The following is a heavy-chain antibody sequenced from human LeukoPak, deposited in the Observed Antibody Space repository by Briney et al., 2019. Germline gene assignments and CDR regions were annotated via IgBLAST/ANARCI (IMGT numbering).Heavy chain of an antibody. J-gene: IGHJ4*02. CDR2: ISGSGGSS. V-gene: IGHV3-23*01. Sequence: GGSLRLSCAASGFTFSNYAMSWVRQAPGKGLEWVSGISGSGGSSYYADSVKGRFTISRDNSKNTLYLQMYSLRAEDTAVYYCAKGLNYCDSNGFDYWGQGTLVTVSS. CDR1: GFTFSNYA. D-gene: IGHD3-22*01. CDR3: AKGLNYCDSNGFDY.